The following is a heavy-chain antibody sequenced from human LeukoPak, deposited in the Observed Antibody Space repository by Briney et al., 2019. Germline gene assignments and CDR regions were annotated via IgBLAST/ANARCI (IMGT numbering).Heavy chain of an antibody. D-gene: IGHD3-22*01. CDR3: ATSFYDSSGYYRVD. CDR1: GFTFSSYG. CDR2: IWYDGSKK. V-gene: IGHV3-33*01. Sequence: GGSLRLSCAASGFTFSSYGMHWVRQAPGKGLEWVAVIWYDGSKKYYGDSVKGRFTISRDNSKNTLYLQMNSLRAEDTAVYYCATSFYDSSGYYRVDWGQGTLVTVSS. J-gene: IGHJ4*02.